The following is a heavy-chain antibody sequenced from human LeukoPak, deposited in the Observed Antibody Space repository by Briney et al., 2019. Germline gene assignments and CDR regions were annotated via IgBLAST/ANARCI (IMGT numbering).Heavy chain of an antibody. D-gene: IGHD4-17*01. CDR2: ITSSSRII. J-gene: IGHJ4*02. CDR1: GLTFSTYS. Sequence: GGSLRLSCAASGLTFSTYSMIWVRQAPGKGLEWVSYITSSSRIIYYTDSVKGRFTISRDNAKKSLYLQMNSLRAEDTAVYYCARDIYGDYALDYWGQGTLVTVSS. V-gene: IGHV3-48*01. CDR3: ARDIYGDYALDY.